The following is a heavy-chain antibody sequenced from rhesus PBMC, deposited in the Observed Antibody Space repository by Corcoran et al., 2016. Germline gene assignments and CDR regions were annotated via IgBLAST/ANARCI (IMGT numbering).Heavy chain of an antibody. CDR3: ARDDHGIGNSLDV. Sequence: QVQLQESGPGLVKTSETLSLTCAVYGGSISDYYYWSWICQSTGKGLEWIGQIHGGRDSTYYSPSLQSRFTFSKDTSKNQFSLKLSSVTAADTAVYYCARDDHGIGNSLDVWGRGVLVTVSS. J-gene: IGHJ5-2*02. CDR1: GGSISDYYY. D-gene: IGHD1-32*01. CDR2: IHGGRDST. V-gene: IGHV4-143*01.